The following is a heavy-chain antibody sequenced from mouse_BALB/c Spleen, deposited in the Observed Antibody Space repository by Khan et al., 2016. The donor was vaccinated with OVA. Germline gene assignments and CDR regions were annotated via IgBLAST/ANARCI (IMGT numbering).Heavy chain of an antibody. CDR2: IWTGGIT. CDR1: GFSLSNYG. J-gene: IGHJ3*01. Sequence: VQLEESGPGLVAPSQSLSITCPVSGFSLSNYGIHWVRQPPGKGLEWLGVIWTGGITNYNSALMSRLSISKDNSKSQVFLKMNRLQTDDTAIYYCARSYDYDVGGFAYWGQGTLVTVA. CDR3: ARSYDYDVGGFAY. D-gene: IGHD2-4*01. V-gene: IGHV2-9*02.